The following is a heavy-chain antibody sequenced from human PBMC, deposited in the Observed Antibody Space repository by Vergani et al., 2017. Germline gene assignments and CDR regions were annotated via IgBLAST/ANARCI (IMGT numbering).Heavy chain of an antibody. J-gene: IGHJ4*02. CDR3: ARLVEMATIVDY. CDR1: GGSISGSSYY. Sequence: QLQLQESGPGLVKPSETLSLTCTVSGGSISGSSYYWGWIRQPPGKGLVWIGSIYYSGSTYYNPSLKGRVTITVDTSKNQCSLKLSSVTAADTAVYYCARLVEMATIVDYWGQGTLVTVSS. V-gene: IGHV4-39*01. CDR2: IYYSGST. D-gene: IGHD5-24*01.